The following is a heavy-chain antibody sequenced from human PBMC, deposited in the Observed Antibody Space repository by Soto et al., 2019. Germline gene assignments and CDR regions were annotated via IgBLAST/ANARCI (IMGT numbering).Heavy chain of an antibody. CDR2: ISPDGRNT. CDR1: GFGFSHYW. V-gene: IGHV3-74*01. Sequence: VGSLRLSCAASGFGFSHYWMHWVRQAPGKGLVWVSRISPDGRNTTYADSVKGRFTISRDNAKSTLYLQMNSLTVEDGAVYYCADSLLPTSYWGPGTLVTVSS. CDR3: ADSLLPTSY. J-gene: IGHJ4*02. D-gene: IGHD2-21*01.